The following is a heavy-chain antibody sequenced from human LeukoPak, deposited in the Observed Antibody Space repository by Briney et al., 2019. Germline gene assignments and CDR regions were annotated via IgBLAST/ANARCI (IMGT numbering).Heavy chain of an antibody. D-gene: IGHD2-2*02. Sequence: SCKASGGTFSSYAISWIRQPPGKGLEWIGYIYYSGSTYYNPSLKSRVTISVDTSKNQFSLKLSSVTAADTAVYYCARQPYCSSTSCYRNYYYYMDVWGKGTTVTVSS. V-gene: IGHV4-30-4*08. CDR1: GGTFSSYAI. CDR3: ARQPYCSSTSCYRNYYYYMDV. CDR2: IYYSGST. J-gene: IGHJ6*03.